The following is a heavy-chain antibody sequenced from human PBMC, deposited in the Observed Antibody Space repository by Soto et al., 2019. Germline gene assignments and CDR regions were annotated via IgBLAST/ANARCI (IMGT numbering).Heavy chain of an antibody. CDR2: IYYSGST. J-gene: IGHJ6*03. CDR3: ARLGPEQQLVYYYYYMDV. CDR1: GGSISSSSYY. V-gene: IGHV4-39*01. D-gene: IGHD6-13*01. Sequence: HSETLSLTCTVSGGSISSSSYYWGWIRQPPGKGLEWIGSIYYSGSTYYNPSLKSRVTISVDTSKNQFSLKLSSVTAADTAVYYCARLGPEQQLVYYYYYMDVWGKGTTVTVSS.